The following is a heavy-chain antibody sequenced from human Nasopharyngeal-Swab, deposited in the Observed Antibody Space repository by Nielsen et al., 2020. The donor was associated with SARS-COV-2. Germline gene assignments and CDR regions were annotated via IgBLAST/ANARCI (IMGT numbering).Heavy chain of an antibody. CDR2: ISSSGSTI. J-gene: IGHJ6*02. V-gene: IGHV3-48*03. CDR1: GITFSSSE. CDR3: ARDSAESQLLLYYYGMDV. D-gene: IGHD2-2*01. Sequence: GESLKISCAASGITFSSSEMNWVRQAPGKGLEWVSYISSSGSTIYYADSVKGRFTISRDNAKNSLYLQMNSLRAEDTAVYYCARDSAESQLLLYYYGMDVWGQGTTVTVFS.